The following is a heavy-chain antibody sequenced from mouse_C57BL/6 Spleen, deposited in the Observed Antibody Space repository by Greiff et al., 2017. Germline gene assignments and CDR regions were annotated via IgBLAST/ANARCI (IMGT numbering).Heavy chain of an antibody. CDR1: GYTFTSYW. CDR2: IDPNSGGT. V-gene: IGHV1-72*01. J-gene: IGHJ1*03. Sequence: VQLQQPGAELVKPGASVKLSCKASGYTFTSYWMHWVKQRPGRGLEWIGRIDPNSGGTKYNEKFKSKATLTVDKPSSTAYMQLSSLTSEDSAVYYCARDEEDYYGPLSFDVWGTGTTVTVSS. CDR3: ARDEEDYYGPLSFDV. D-gene: IGHD1-1*01.